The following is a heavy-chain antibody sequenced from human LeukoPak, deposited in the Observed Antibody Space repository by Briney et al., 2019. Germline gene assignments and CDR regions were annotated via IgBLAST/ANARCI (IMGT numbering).Heavy chain of an antibody. J-gene: IGHJ6*03. CDR2: IYPDDSDT. CDR3: ARLAYCSNGVCYSNYYYSMDV. V-gene: IGHV5-51*01. D-gene: IGHD2-8*01. Sequence: GESLKISCKGSGYTFSSYWIGWVRQMPGKGLEWMGIIYPDDSDTRYSPSFQGQVTISADKSISNAYLQWSSLKASDTAMYYCARLAYCSNGVCYSNYYYSMDVWGKGTTVTVSS. CDR1: GYTFSSYW.